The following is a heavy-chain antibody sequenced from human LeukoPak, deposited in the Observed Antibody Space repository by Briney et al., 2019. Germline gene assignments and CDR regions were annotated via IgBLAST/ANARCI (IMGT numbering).Heavy chain of an antibody. D-gene: IGHD5-12*01. CDR3: ARANSGYDSCMFY. CDR1: GGTFSSYA. J-gene: IGHJ4*02. Sequence: GASVKVSCKVSGGTFSSYAISWVRQAPGQGLEWMGGIIPIFGTANYAQKFQGRVTITADESTSTAYMELSSLRSEDTAVYYCARANSGYDSCMFYWGQGTLVTVSS. CDR2: IIPIFGTA. V-gene: IGHV1-69*13.